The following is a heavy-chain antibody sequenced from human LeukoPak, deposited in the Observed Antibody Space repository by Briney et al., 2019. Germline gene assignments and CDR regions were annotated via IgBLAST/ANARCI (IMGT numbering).Heavy chain of an antibody. V-gene: IGHV4-59*01. J-gene: IGHJ4*02. Sequence: SETLSLTCTVSGGSISSYYWSWIRQPPGKGLEWIGYIYYSGSTNYNPSLKSRVTISVDTSKNQFSLKLSSVTAADTAVYYCARGVRYFDYYFDYWGQGTLVTVSS. CDR1: GGSISSYY. CDR2: IYYSGST. CDR3: ARGVRYFDYYFDY. D-gene: IGHD3-9*01.